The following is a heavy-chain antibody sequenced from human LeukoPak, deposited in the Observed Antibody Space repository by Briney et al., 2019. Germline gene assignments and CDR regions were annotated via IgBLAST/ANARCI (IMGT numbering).Heavy chain of an antibody. J-gene: IGHJ4*02. CDR1: GFTISSYA. CDR2: ISGNGGST. D-gene: IGHD1-26*01. CDR3: AKASGSYRYFHY. V-gene: IGHV3-23*01. Sequence: GGTLRLSCADSGFTISSYAMSWVRQAPGKGLEWVSSISGNGGSTYYADSVRVRFTISRDNSKNTLYLQMHSLRAADTAVYYCAKASGSYRYFHYWAQGTLVTVSS.